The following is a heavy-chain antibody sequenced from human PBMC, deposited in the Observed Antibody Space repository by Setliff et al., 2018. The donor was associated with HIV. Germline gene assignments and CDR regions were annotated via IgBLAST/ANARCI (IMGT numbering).Heavy chain of an antibody. CDR1: SSSIRSGGYY. CDR2: IYHSGST. Sequence: TLSLTCTVSSSSIRSGGYYWNWIRQHPGKGLEWIGYIYHSGSTYYNPSLKSRVTISVDTSKNQFSLKLSSVTAADTAIYYCARGTPDHEVWYFDLWGRGTLVTVSS. V-gene: IGHV4-31*03. CDR3: ARGTPDHEVWYFDL. J-gene: IGHJ2*01.